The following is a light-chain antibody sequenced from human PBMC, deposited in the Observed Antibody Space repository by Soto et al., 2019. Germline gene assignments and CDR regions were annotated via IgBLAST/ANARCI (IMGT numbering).Light chain of an antibody. Sequence: VLTQPPSASGAPGQRVTISCSGSSSNIGSNYVYWYQQLPGTAPKLLIYRNNQRRSGVPDRFSGSKSGTSVSLAISGLRSEDEANYYCAAWDDSLSGVLFGGGTKLTVL. V-gene: IGLV1-47*01. CDR3: AAWDDSLSGVL. CDR2: RNN. J-gene: IGLJ2*01. CDR1: SSNIGSNY.